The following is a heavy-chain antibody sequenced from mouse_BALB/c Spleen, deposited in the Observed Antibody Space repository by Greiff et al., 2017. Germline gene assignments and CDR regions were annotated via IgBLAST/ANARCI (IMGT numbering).Heavy chain of an antibody. D-gene: IGHD1-3*01. J-gene: IGHJ4*01. V-gene: IGHV5-4*02. CDR3: AREEGLDESGAMDY. Sequence: EVQGVESGGGLVKPGGSLKLSCAASGFTFSDYYMYWVRQTPEKRLEWVATISDGGSYTYYPDSVKGRFTISRDNAKNNLYLQMSSLKSEDTAMYYCAREEGLDESGAMDYWGQGTSVTVSS. CDR1: GFTFSDYY. CDR2: ISDGGSYT.